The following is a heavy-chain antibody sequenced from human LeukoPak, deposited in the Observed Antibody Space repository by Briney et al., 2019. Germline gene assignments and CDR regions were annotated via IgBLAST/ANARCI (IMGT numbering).Heavy chain of an antibody. CDR3: ARDLVTVTKGFDI. V-gene: IGHV4-59*11. Sequence: PSETLSLTCAVSDDSFSSHYWTWIRQPPGKGLEWIGYISYIGTTNYNPSLKSRVTLSIDTSKNQFSLKLRSVTAADMAVYYCARDLVTVTKGFDIWGQGTMVSVSS. CDR1: DDSFSSHY. CDR2: ISYIGTT. D-gene: IGHD4-17*01. J-gene: IGHJ3*02.